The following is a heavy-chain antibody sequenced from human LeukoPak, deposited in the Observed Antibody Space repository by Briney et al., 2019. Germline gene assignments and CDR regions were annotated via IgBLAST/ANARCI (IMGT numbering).Heavy chain of an antibody. V-gene: IGHV3-23*01. CDR2: INGSGDGT. Sequence: GGSLRLSCAASGFTFNNYAMTWVRQAPGTGVEWVSTINGSGDGTYYVDSVKGRFTISRDNSKNTLYLQMNSLRVEDTALYYCAKGGGYYGDDLNNWFDPWGQGTLVTVPA. CDR1: GFTFNNYA. J-gene: IGHJ5*02. CDR3: AKGGGYYGDDLNNWFDP. D-gene: IGHD4-17*01.